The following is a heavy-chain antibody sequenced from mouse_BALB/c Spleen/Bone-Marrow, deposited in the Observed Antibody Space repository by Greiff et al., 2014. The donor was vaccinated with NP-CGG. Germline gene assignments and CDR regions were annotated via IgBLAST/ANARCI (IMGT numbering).Heavy chain of an antibody. Sequence: QVQLQQSGAELVKPGASVKLSCKASGYTFTSYYMYWVKQRPGKGLEWIGEINPSNGGTNFNEKFKSKATLTVDKSSNTAYVQLSSLTSEDSAVYHCTRSNYGYWFFDVWGAGTTVTVSS. CDR2: INPSNGGT. J-gene: IGHJ1*01. D-gene: IGHD1-1*01. CDR1: GYTFTSYY. V-gene: IGHV1S81*02. CDR3: TRSNYGYWFFDV.